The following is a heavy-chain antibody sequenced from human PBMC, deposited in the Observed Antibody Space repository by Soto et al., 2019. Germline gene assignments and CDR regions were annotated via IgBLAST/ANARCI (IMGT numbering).Heavy chain of an antibody. CDR2: IYWNDDQ. J-gene: IGHJ4*02. CDR1: GFSLSSSGVG. D-gene: IGHD5-12*01. V-gene: IGHV2-5*01. CDR3: AHFSGYEQFEY. Sequence: QITLKESGPALVKPTQTLTLTCTFSGFSLSSSGVGVGWIRQPPGKALEWLAVIYWNDDQRYSPSLKSRLTITKDTSKHQVVLTMTDMDPVDTATYYCAHFSGYEQFEYWGQGTLVTVSS.